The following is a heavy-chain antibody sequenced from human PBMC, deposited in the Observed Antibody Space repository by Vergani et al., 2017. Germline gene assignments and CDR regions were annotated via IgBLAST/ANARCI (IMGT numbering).Heavy chain of an antibody. V-gene: IGHV3-23*01. J-gene: IGHJ5*02. Sequence: EVHLLESGGGQVEAGGSLRLSCVASGFTFSNSAMSWVRQTSGKGLEWVSAISGHGDRTYYADSVKGRFTISRDNSKNTVYLQMNSLKAEDRATYYCVGGGRGDHGDFWSRLGPWGQGTRVIVSS. D-gene: IGHD3-3*01. CDR1: GFTFSNSA. CDR2: ISGHGDRT. CDR3: VGGGRGDHGDFWSRLGP.